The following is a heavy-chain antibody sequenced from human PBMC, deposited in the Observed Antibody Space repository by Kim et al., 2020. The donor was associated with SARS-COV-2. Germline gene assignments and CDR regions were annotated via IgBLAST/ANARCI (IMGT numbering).Heavy chain of an antibody. CDR2: IYYSGST. CDR1: GGSISSYY. J-gene: IGHJ3*02. Sequence: SETLSLTCTVSGGSISSYYWSWIRQPPGKGLEWIGYIYYSGSTNYNPSLKSRVTISVDTSKNQFSLKLSSVTAADTAVYYCARDPHYDILTGYWSRAFDIWGQGKMVTVSS. CDR3: ARDPHYDILTGYWSRAFDI. D-gene: IGHD3-9*01. V-gene: IGHV4-59*01.